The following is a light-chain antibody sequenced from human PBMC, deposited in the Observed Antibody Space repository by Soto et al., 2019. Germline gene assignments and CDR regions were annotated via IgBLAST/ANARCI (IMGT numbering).Light chain of an antibody. V-gene: IGKV1-5*01. Sequence: IQMPHSPSTLSASVGDSVTIPCRDSHHLPRRMAWYQQKPGQAHSPQIFDASNLHSEVPSRFRGSGSGTDFTLTICSLQPDDFATYYCQQFAISTTFCPGTKV. CDR3: QQFAISTT. J-gene: IGKJ1*01. CDR2: DAS. CDR1: HHLPRR.